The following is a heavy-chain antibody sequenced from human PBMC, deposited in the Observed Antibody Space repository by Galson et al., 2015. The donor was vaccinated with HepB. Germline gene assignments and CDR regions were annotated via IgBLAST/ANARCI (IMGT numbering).Heavy chain of an antibody. CDR1: GFTFSSYG. Sequence: SLRLSCAASGFTFSSYGMHWVRQAPGKGLEWVAVISYDGGNKYYGDSVKGRFTISRDNSQNTLHLQMNSLRAEDTAIYYCARDKDPSRSWVDGLIYYGLAVWGQGTTVTVS. CDR3: ARDKDPSRSWVDGLIYYGLAV. CDR2: ISYDGGNK. J-gene: IGHJ6*02. V-gene: IGHV3-30*03. D-gene: IGHD6-13*01.